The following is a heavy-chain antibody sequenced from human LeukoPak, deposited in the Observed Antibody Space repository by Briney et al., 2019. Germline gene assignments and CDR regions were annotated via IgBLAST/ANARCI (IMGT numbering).Heavy chain of an antibody. V-gene: IGHV1-2*02. CDR1: GYIFTGYY. CDR2: INPNSGDT. D-gene: IGHD3-16*01. CDR3: ARVRYRLAETYIDY. Sequence: GASVKVSCKASGYIFTGYYMHWVRQAPGQGLEWMGWINPNSGDTNYAQKFQGRVTTTRDTSISTAYMELSRLRSDDTAVDYCARVRYRLAETYIDYWGQGTLVTVSS. J-gene: IGHJ4*02.